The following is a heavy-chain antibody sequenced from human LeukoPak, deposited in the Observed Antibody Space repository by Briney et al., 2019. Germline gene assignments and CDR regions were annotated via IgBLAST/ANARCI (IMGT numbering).Heavy chain of an antibody. CDR3: ARDLDGIAAAGTDY. D-gene: IGHD6-13*01. Sequence: GASVKVSCKASGYTLTGYYMHWVRQAPGQGLEWMGWINPNSGGTNYAQKFQGRVTMTRDTSISTAYMELSRLRSDDTAVYYCARDLDGIAAAGTDYWGQGTLVTVSS. V-gene: IGHV1-2*02. J-gene: IGHJ4*02. CDR2: INPNSGGT. CDR1: GYTLTGYY.